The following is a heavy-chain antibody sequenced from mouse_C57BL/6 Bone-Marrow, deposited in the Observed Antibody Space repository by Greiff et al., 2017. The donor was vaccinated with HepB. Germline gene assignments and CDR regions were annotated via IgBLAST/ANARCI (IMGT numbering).Heavy chain of an antibody. D-gene: IGHD2-2*01. V-gene: IGHV1-85*01. CDR2: IDPRAGST. CDR3: ARGGLWLFYYAMDD. J-gene: IGHJ4*01. CDR1: GYTFTSYD. Sequence: VQLQQSGPELVKPGASVKLSCKASGYTFTSYDINWVKQRPGQGLEWIGWIDPRAGSTKYNEKFKGKATLTVDTSSSTAYMELHSLTAEDSAVYFCARGGLWLFYYAMDDWGQGTSVTVSS.